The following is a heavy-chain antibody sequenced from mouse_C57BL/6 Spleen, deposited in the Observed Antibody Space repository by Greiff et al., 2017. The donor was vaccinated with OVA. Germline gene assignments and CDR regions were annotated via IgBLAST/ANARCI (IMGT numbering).Heavy chain of an antibody. V-gene: IGHV1-82*01. CDR2: LYPGDGDT. D-gene: IGHD1-1*01. CDR1: GYAFSSSW. J-gene: IGHJ2*01. Sequence: QVQLQQSGPELVKPGASVKISCKASGYAFSSSWMNWVKQRPGKGLEWIGRLYPGDGDTNYNGKFKGKATLTADKSSSTAYMQLSSLTSEDSAVYFCAREGVVAHWGQGTTLTVSS. CDR3: AREGVVAH.